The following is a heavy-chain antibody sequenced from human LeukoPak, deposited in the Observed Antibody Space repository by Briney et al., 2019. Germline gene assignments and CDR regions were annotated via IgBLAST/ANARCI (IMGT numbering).Heavy chain of an antibody. CDR2: ISSSSSYI. Sequence: GGSLRLSCATSGFTFSTYSMNWVRQAPGKGLEWVSCISSSSSYIYYTDSVKGRFTISRDNAKNSLTLQMNSLRAEDTAVYYCARDLKYYDSSGFDYWGQGTLVTVSS. CDR3: ARDLKYYDSSGFDY. CDR1: GFTFSTYS. D-gene: IGHD3-22*01. V-gene: IGHV3-21*01. J-gene: IGHJ4*02.